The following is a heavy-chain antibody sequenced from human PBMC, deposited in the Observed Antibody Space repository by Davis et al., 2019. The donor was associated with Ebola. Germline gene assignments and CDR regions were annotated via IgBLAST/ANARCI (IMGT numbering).Heavy chain of an antibody. J-gene: IGHJ6*02. D-gene: IGHD3-3*01. Sequence: GESLKISCAASGFTFSNAWMNWVRQAPGKGLEWVGRIKSKTDGGTTDYAAPVKGRFTISRDDSKNTLYLQMNSLKTEDTAVYYCTTAITIFGVVKRYYGMDVWGQGTTVTVSS. V-gene: IGHV3-15*07. CDR3: TTAITIFGVVKRYYGMDV. CDR1: GFTFSNAW. CDR2: IKSKTDGGTT.